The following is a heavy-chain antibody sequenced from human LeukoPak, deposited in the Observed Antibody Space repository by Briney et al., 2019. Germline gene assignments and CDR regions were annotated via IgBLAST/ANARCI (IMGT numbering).Heavy chain of an antibody. J-gene: IGHJ6*02. CDR3: ARELQGYDFWSGTNYGMDV. D-gene: IGHD3-3*01. CDR1: GGSISSYY. CDR2: IYYSGGT. Sequence: SETLSLTCPVSGGSISSYYWSWVRQPPGKGLEWLGYIYYSGGTNSNPSLKSRVTISEATSKNQFFLKLSSLTAAATAVYYCARELQGYDFWSGTNYGMDVWGQGTTVTVSS. V-gene: IGHV4-59*01.